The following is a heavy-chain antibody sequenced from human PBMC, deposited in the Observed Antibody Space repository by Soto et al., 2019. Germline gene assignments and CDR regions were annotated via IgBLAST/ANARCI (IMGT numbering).Heavy chain of an antibody. D-gene: IGHD3-10*01. CDR1: GGSLSRDD. J-gene: IGHJ6*02. Sequence: SVKIECEASGGSLSRDDIIWVRQAPVEGLEWMGGIIPIFGTANYAQKFQGRVTITADKSTSTAYMELSSLRSEDTAVYYCARAYHGSGTYSAYYYYYGMDGWGQGTTVIVSS. V-gene: IGHV1-69*06. CDR3: ARAYHGSGTYSAYYYYYGMDG. CDR2: IIPIFGTA.